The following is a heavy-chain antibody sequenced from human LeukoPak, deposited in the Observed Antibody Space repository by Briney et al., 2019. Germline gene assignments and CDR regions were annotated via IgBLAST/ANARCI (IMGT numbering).Heavy chain of an antibody. Sequence: PSQTLSLTCTVSGGSISSGSYYWSWIRQPAGKGLEWIGRIYTSGSTNYNPSLKSRVTMSVDTSKNQFSLKLHSVTAADTAVYFCARGFDGGGDSVDQSYAYYYMDVWGKGITVTVSS. D-gene: IGHD5/OR15-5a*01. CDR1: GGSISSGSYY. J-gene: IGHJ6*03. CDR3: ARGFDGGGDSVDQSYAYYYMDV. V-gene: IGHV4-61*02. CDR2: IYTSGST.